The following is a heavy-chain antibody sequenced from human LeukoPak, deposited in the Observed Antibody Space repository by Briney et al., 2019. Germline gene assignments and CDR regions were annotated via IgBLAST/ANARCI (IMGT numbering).Heavy chain of an antibody. CDR3: ASYSSSSGLGPY. CDR2: IYHSGST. V-gene: IGHV4-30-2*01. Sequence: ASETLSLTCAVSGGSISSGGYSWSWIRQPPGKGLEWIGYIYHSGSTYYNPSLKSRVTISVDRSKNQFSLKLSSVTAADTAVYYCASYSSSSGLGPYWGQGTLVTVSS. J-gene: IGHJ4*02. D-gene: IGHD6-6*01. CDR1: GGSISSGGYS.